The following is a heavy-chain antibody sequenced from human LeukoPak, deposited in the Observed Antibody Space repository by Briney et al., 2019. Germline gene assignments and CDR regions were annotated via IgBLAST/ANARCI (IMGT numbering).Heavy chain of an antibody. J-gene: IGHJ4*02. CDR1: GYIFTSYG. CDR3: VRDARAARSVGHYGGDDY. D-gene: IGHD1-26*01. Sequence: ASVKVSCKASGYIFTSYGIFWVRQAPGQGLEWMGWINTITGISEYAQDFTGRFVFSLDTSVSTAFLQISSLKAEDTAIYYCVRDARAARSVGHYGGDDYWGQGTLVTVSS. V-gene: IGHV7-4-1*02. CDR2: INTITGIS.